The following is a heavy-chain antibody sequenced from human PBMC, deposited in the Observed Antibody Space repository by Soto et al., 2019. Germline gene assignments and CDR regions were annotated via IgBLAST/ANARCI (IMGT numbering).Heavy chain of an antibody. V-gene: IGHV4-30-2*01. Sequence: SETLSLTFAVSGGSISSGGYSWSWIRQPPGKGLEWIGYLHHSGSTYYNPSLKSRVTISVDRAKNQFSLKLSSVTAADTAVYYCARTTAVPNTLRSRSFFDYWGQGALVTVS. D-gene: IGHD4-17*01. CDR1: GGSISSGGYS. J-gene: IGHJ4*02. CDR3: ARTTAVPNTLRSRSFFDY. CDR2: LHHSGST.